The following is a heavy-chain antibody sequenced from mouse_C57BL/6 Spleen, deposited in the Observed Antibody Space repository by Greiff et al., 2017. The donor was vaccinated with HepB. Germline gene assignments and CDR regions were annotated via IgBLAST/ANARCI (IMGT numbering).Heavy chain of an antibody. V-gene: IGHV1-64*01. CDR2: IHPNSGST. D-gene: IGHD2-4*01. CDR3: AIGFYYDYGGAWFAY. Sequence: QVQLQQPGAELVKPGASVKLSCKASGYTFTSYWMHWVKQRPGQGLEWIGMIHPNSGSTNYNQKFKGKATLTVEKSSSTAYMQLSSLTSEDSAVYYCAIGFYYDYGGAWFAYWGQGTLVTVSA. J-gene: IGHJ3*01. CDR1: GYTFTSYW.